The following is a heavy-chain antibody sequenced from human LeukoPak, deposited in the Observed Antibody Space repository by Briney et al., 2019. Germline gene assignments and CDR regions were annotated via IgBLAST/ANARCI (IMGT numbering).Heavy chain of an antibody. CDR1: GFTFSGSA. Sequence: PGGSLRLSCAASGFTFSGSAMHWVRQASGKGLEWVGRIRSKANSYATAYAASVKGRFTISRDDSKSTAYLQMNSLKTEDTAVYYCTRHYITMVRGVIINWGQGTLVTVSS. CDR2: IRSKANSYAT. J-gene: IGHJ4*02. V-gene: IGHV3-73*01. D-gene: IGHD3-10*01. CDR3: TRHYITMVRGVIIN.